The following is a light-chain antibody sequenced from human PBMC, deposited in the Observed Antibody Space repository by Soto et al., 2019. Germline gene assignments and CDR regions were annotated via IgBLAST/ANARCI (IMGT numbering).Light chain of an antibody. CDR3: QQANSFPLT. J-gene: IGKJ4*01. Sequence: DIQMTQSPSSVSASVGDRVSITCRASQGISNWLAWYQQKPGRAPKLLIYTGSSLQSGVPSRFIGTGSGTDFTLTISSLQPEDVATYYGQQANSFPLTFGGGTKVEIK. CDR2: TGS. CDR1: QGISNW. V-gene: IGKV1-12*01.